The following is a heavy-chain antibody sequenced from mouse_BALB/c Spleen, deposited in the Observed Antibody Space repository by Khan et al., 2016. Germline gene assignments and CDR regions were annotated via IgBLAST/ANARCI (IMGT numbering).Heavy chain of an antibody. Sequence: EVQLQESGPGLVKPSQSLSLTCSVTGYSITSGYYWNWIRQFPGNKLEWMGYISYDGSNNYNPSLKNRISITRDPSTNQFFLKLNSVTPEDTATYYWARDPFYYYGSSYWYFDVWGAGTTVTVSS. D-gene: IGHD1-1*01. J-gene: IGHJ1*01. V-gene: IGHV3-6*02. CDR2: ISYDGSN. CDR1: GYSITSGYY. CDR3: ARDPFYYYGSSYWYFDV.